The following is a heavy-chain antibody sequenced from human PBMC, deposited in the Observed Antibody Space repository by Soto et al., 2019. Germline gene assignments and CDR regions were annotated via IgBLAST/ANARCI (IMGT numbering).Heavy chain of an antibody. V-gene: IGHV3-23*01. D-gene: IGHD3-10*01. CDR1: GFTFSDYY. CDR2: FRAGGDDGTT. J-gene: IGHJ4*02. Sequence: GGSLRLSCAASGFTFSDYYMSWIRQAPGKGLEWVSGFRAGGDDGTTYYADSVKGRFTISRDNSKNTLFLQMNSLRAEDTAIYYCAKKVNSGSGSQYFDYFGQGTLVTVSS. CDR3: AKKVNSGSGSQYFDY.